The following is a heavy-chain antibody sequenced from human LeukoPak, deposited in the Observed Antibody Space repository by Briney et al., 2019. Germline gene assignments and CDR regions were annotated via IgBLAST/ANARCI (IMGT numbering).Heavy chain of an antibody. CDR2: ISAYNTNT. V-gene: IGHV1-18*01. Sequence: GASVKVSCKASGYTFTNYVISWVRQAPGQGLEWMGWISAYNTNTNYAQNLQGRVTMTTDTSTSTAYMELRSLRSDDTAVYYCARVVVGESVVPIAGYFDYWGQGTLVIVSS. D-gene: IGHD2-2*01. J-gene: IGHJ4*02. CDR3: ARVVVGESVVPIAGYFDY. CDR1: GYTFTNYV.